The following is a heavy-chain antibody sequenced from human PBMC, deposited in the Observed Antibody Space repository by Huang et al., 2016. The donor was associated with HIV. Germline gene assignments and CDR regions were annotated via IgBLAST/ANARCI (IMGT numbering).Heavy chain of an antibody. Sequence: QLQLQESGPGLVKPSETLSLTCTVSGGPISNGSHYWGWIRQPPGKGLSWIGSIDYSGATNHNPSLKSRVTMSVDASESQISLNLISVTAADTALYYCVGYCTGGTCFEAFDIWGQGTRVTVSS. CDR1: GGPISNGSHY. CDR2: IDYSGAT. D-gene: IGHD2-8*02. J-gene: IGHJ3*02. V-gene: IGHV4-39*01. CDR3: VGYCTGGTCFEAFDI.